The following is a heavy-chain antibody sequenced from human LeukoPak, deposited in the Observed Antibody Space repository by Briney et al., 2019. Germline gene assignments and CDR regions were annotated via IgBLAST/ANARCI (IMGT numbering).Heavy chain of an antibody. CDR2: ISSNGGST. V-gene: IGHV3-64*01. Sequence: GGSLRLSCAASGFTFSSYAMHWVRQAPGKGLEYVSAISSNGGSTYYANSVKGRFTISRDNSKNTLYLQMGSLRAEDMAVYYCARVRSSGSYYKTGPIDYWGQGTLVTVSS. J-gene: IGHJ4*02. CDR3: ARVRSSGSYYKTGPIDY. CDR1: GFTFSSYA. D-gene: IGHD3-10*01.